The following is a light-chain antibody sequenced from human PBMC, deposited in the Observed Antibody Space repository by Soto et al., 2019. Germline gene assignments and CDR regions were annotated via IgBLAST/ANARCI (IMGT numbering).Light chain of an antibody. CDR1: TSDVGGYDY. J-gene: IGLJ1*01. V-gene: IGLV2-14*03. Sequence: QSVLTQPRSVSGSPGRSVAVSCTGTTSDVGGYDYVSWHQQHPGKAPKLMIYDVTNRPSGVSNRFSGSKSGNTASLTISGLQAEDEADYYCSSYTSSTTQIFGIGTKVTVL. CDR3: SSYTSSTTQI. CDR2: DVT.